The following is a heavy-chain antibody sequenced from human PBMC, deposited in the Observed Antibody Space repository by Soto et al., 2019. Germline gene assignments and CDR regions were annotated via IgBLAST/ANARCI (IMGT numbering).Heavy chain of an antibody. CDR1: GYTFTSYA. CDR3: ARVPGPPITIIRLVHSYSDY. D-gene: IGHD3-3*01. J-gene: IGHJ4*02. Sequence: GASVKVSCKASGYTFTSYAMHWVRQAPGQRREWMGWINAGNGNTKYSQKFQGRVTITRDTSASTAYMELSSLRSEDTVVYYSARVPGPPITIIRLVHSYSDYSAQGXLVT. V-gene: IGHV1-3*01. CDR2: INAGNGNT.